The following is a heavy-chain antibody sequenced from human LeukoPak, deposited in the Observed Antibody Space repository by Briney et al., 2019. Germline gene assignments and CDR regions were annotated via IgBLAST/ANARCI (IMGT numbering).Heavy chain of an antibody. Sequence: ASVKVSCKASGYTFTSNGISWVRQAPGQGLEWMGWISAYNGNTNYAQKLQGRVTMTTDTSTSTAYMELRSLRSEDTAVYYCARAQGLYDFWSGYAFDIWGQGTMVTVSS. D-gene: IGHD3-3*01. CDR1: GYTFTSNG. CDR2: ISAYNGNT. V-gene: IGHV1-18*01. J-gene: IGHJ3*02. CDR3: ARAQGLYDFWSGYAFDI.